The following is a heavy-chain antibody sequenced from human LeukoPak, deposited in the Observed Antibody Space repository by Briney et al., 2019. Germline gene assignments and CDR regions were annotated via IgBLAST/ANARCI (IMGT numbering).Heavy chain of an antibody. D-gene: IGHD3-16*01. CDR2: IYYSGST. Sequence: SETLSLTCIVSGGSISSPTYSWGWIRQPPGKGLEWIGAIYYSGSTYYNPSLKSRVTISVDTSKNQFSLKLSSVTAADTAVYYCARGLSDYVWGSSDYWGQGTLVTVSS. CDR1: GGSISSPTYS. J-gene: IGHJ4*02. CDR3: ARGLSDYVWGSSDY. V-gene: IGHV4-39*01.